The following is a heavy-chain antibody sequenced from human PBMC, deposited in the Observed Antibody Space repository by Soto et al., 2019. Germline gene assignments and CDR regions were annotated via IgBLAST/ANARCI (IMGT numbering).Heavy chain of an antibody. Sequence: QVQLVESGGGVVQPGRSLRLSCAASGFSLRDYVMHWVRQAPGKGLEWVAVTSHDGSDKYYADSAKGRFTISRDNSKNTLSLQINGVRAEDTAGYYCAVDFRGLIINTAFFAHWGQCTVVTVSS. CDR2: TSHDGSDK. CDR3: AVDFRGLIINTAFFAH. D-gene: IGHD3-10*01. J-gene: IGHJ1*01. CDR1: GFSLRDYV. V-gene: IGHV3-30*03.